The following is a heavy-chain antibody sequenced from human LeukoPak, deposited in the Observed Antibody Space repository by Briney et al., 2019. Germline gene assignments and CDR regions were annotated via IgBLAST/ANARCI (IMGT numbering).Heavy chain of an antibody. J-gene: IGHJ6*03. V-gene: IGHV4-39*07. CDR2: IYYSGST. CDR3: ARGGSGWYPFLYYYYMDV. CDR1: GGSISSSSYY. D-gene: IGHD6-19*01. Sequence: PSETLSLTCTVSGGSISSSSYYWGWIRQPPGKGLEWIGSIYYSGSTYYNPSLKSRVTISVDTSKNQFSLKLSSVTAADTAVYYCARGGSGWYPFLYYYYMDVWGKGTTVTISS.